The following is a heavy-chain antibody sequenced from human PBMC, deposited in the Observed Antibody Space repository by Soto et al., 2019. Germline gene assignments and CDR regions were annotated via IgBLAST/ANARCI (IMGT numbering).Heavy chain of an antibody. CDR1: GGSISSYR. Sequence: SETLSLTCTVSGGSISSYRWSWIRQPPGKGLEWIGYIYYSGGTNYNPSLKSRVTMSVDTSKNQFSLKLTSVTAADTAVYYCARAPPPISYGPEQNEYNLVSCGQGALVTVSS. CDR3: ARAPPPISYGPEQNEYNLVS. D-gene: IGHD1-20*01. CDR2: IYYSGGT. J-gene: IGHJ4*02. V-gene: IGHV4-59*01.